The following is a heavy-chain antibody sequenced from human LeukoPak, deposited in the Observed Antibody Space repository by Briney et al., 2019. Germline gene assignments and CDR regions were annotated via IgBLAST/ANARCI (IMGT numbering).Heavy chain of an antibody. J-gene: IGHJ4*02. Sequence: PGGSLRLSCAASGFTFSAYAMRWVRQAPGKGLEWVSIIYSGGYTDYADSVKGRFTISRDNSKNTLDLQMNSLRAEDTAVYYCARRLEYSGSKGVFDYWGQGTLVTVSS. CDR2: IYSGGYT. V-gene: IGHV3-66*01. D-gene: IGHD1-26*01. CDR3: ARRLEYSGSKGVFDY. CDR1: GFTFSAYA.